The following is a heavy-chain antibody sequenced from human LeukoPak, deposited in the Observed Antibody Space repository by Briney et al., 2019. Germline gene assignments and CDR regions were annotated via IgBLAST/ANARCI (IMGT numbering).Heavy chain of an antibody. V-gene: IGHV4-59*01. CDR3: ARDGGYSYGYYYYYYMDV. CDR1: GGSISSYY. D-gene: IGHD5-18*01. J-gene: IGHJ6*03. Sequence: SETLSLTCTVSGGSISSYYWSWIRQPPGKGLEGSGDIYYSGSTNYNPSLKSRVTISVDTSKNQFSLKLSSVTAADTAVYYCARDGGYSYGYYYYYYMDVWGKGTTVTVSS. CDR2: IYYSGST.